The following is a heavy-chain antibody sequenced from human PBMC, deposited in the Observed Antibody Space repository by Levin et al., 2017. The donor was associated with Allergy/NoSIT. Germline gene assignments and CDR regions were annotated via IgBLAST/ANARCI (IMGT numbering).Heavy chain of an antibody. J-gene: IGHJ6*02. CDR1: GYTFAEYG. D-gene: IGHD2-21*01. V-gene: IGHV1-18*01. Sequence: ASVKVSCKASGYTFAEYGVSWVRQAPGQGLEWMGWISGHNGNTNYAQKVQARVTLATDASTSTAYMELRSLRPDDTAVYYCARVILGGESYYYGLDVWGQGTDVIVS. CDR2: ISGHNGNT. CDR3: ARVILGGESYYYGLDV.